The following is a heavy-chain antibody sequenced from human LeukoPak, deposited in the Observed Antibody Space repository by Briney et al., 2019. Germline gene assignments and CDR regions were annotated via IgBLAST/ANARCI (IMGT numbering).Heavy chain of an antibody. D-gene: IGHD5-18*01. CDR2: IESDGST. CDR1: GFTVSSKS. Sequence: GGSLRLSCAASGFTVSSKSMRWVRQAPGKGLEWVSVIESDGSTYYADSVKGRFSISRDNSKNTLYLQMNSLRAEDTAVYYCARIAPVIQGYFDYWGQGTLVTVSS. CDR3: ARIAPVIQGYFDY. V-gene: IGHV3-53*01. J-gene: IGHJ4*02.